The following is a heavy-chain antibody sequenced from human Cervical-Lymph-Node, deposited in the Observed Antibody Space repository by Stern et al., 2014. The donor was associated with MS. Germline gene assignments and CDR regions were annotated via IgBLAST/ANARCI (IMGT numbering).Heavy chain of an antibody. D-gene: IGHD2-15*01. CDR2: ISWNGGHI. J-gene: IGHJ4*02. V-gene: IGHV3-9*01. CDR1: GFSFDAYA. CDR3: AREGALSGHRAYYFDY. Sequence: EVQLVQSGGGLVQPGRSLRLSCAASGFSFDAYAMHWVRQTPGKGLEWVSGISWNGGHIGYADSVKGRFTITRANVKNSLYLQMNSLRPEDTALYYCAREGALSGHRAYYFDYWGQGTLVTVSS.